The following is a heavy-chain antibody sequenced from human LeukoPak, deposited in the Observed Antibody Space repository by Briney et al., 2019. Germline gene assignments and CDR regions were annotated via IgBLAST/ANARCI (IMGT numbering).Heavy chain of an antibody. CDR2: VLPIFGTT. CDR3: ARRFYYDKSGYSEF. CDR1: GGTFTSFV. D-gene: IGHD3-22*01. J-gene: IGHJ4*02. Sequence: SVKVSCKASGGTFTSFVITWVRQAPGQGLEWMGKVLPIFGTTHYAQKFQGRVTISADNSTSTAYMELSRLRSDDTAVYYCARRFYYDKSGYSEFWGQGSRVTVSS. V-gene: IGHV1-69*06.